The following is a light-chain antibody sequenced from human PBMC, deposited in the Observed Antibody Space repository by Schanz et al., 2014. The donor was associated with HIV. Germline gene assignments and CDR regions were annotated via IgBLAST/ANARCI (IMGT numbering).Light chain of an antibody. CDR3: QSYDSSLRAVV. V-gene: IGLV1-44*01. CDR1: TSNIGSNT. Sequence: QSVLTQPPSTSGTPGQRVIISCSGSTSNIGSNTVNWYQQLPRTAPKLLIYSNNQRPSGVPDRISGSRSATSASLAITGLQAEDEADYYCQSYDSSLRAVVFGGGTKLTV. CDR2: SNN. J-gene: IGLJ2*01.